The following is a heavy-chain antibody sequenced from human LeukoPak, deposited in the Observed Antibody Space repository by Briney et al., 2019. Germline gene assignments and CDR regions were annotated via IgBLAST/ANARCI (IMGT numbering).Heavy chain of an antibody. J-gene: IGHJ4*02. CDR2: TTGSGGST. CDR1: GFTFSSYA. CDR3: AKARYCSGGSCYFDY. Sequence: PGGSLRLSCAASGFTFSSYAMSWVRQAPGKGLEWVSGTTGSGGSTFYADSVKGRFTISRDNSKNTLYLQMNSPRAEDTAVYYCAKARYCSGGSCYFDYWGQGTLVTVSS. V-gene: IGHV3-23*01. D-gene: IGHD2-15*01.